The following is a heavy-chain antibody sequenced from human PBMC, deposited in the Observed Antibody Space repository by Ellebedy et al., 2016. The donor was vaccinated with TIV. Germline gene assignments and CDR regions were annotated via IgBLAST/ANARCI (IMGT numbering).Heavy chain of an antibody. CDR2: ITTDAE. V-gene: IGHV3-74*01. CDR1: GFTFSGYW. Sequence: GESLKISCEVSGFTFSGYWMHWVRQAPGKGLVWVSRITTDAERYADSVKGRFTVSKDNAKNTVYLQMNSLSAEDTAVYYCGRILGRSGSQSEAIDYWGQGSLVIVSS. J-gene: IGHJ4*02. CDR3: GRILGRSGSQSEAIDY. D-gene: IGHD5-12*01.